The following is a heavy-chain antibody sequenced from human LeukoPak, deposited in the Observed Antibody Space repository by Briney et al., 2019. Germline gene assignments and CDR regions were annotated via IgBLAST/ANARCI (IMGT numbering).Heavy chain of an antibody. Sequence: GGSLSLSCAASAFTFSNYWMSWVRQAPGKGLEWVANIKEDGSEINYVDSVKGRFTISRDNAKNSLYLQMNSLTVDDTAVYYCARDRGYSSFDYWGQGTLVTVSS. V-gene: IGHV3-7*01. CDR3: ARDRGYSSFDY. CDR1: AFTFSNYW. D-gene: IGHD4-23*01. J-gene: IGHJ4*02. CDR2: IKEDGSEI.